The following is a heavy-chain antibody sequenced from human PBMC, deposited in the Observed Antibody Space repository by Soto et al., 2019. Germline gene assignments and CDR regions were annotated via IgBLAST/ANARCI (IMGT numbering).Heavy chain of an antibody. D-gene: IGHD3-3*02. J-gene: IGHJ4*02. Sequence: GESLKISCKGSGYRFTSYWISWVRQMPGKGLEWMGRIDPSNSYTHYSPSFHGHVTISADNSISTAYLQWSNLRASDTAIYYCAFLDTSLDFDFWGQGTLVTVSS. CDR3: AFLDTSLDFDF. V-gene: IGHV5-10-1*01. CDR2: IDPSNSYT. CDR1: GYRFTSYW.